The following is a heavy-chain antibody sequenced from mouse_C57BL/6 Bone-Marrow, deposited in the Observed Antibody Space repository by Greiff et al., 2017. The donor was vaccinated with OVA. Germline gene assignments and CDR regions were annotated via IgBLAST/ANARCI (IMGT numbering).Heavy chain of an antibody. D-gene: IGHD4-1*01. Sequence: QVQLQQPGAELVKPGASVKLSCKASGYTFTSYWMHWVKQRPGQGLEWIGMIHPNSGSTNYNEKFKSKATLTVDKSSSTAYMQLSSLTSEDSAVYYCARYGRLGRRGFDYWGQGTTLTVSS. CDR3: ARYGRLGRRGFDY. J-gene: IGHJ2*01. V-gene: IGHV1-64*01. CDR2: IHPNSGST. CDR1: GYTFTSYW.